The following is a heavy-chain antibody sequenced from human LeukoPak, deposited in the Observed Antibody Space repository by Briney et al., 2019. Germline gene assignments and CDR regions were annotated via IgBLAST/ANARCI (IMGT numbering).Heavy chain of an antibody. D-gene: IGHD2-15*01. CDR3: ARGCSGGSCYESKFDP. Sequence: PGGSLRLSCAASGFTFSSYAMSWVRQAPGKGLEWVANIKQDGSEKHYVDSAKGRFTISRDNAKNSPYLQMNSLRAEDTAVYYCARGCSGGSCYESKFDPWGQGTLVTVSS. CDR1: GFTFSSYA. CDR2: IKQDGSEK. V-gene: IGHV3-7*01. J-gene: IGHJ5*02.